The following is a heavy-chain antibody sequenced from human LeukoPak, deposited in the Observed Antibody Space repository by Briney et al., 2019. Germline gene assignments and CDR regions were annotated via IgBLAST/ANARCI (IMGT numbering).Heavy chain of an antibody. Sequence: GRSLRLSCAASGFTFSSYGMPWVRQAPGKGLEWVAVISYDGSNKYYADSVKGRFTISRDNSKNTLYLQMNSLRAEDTAVYYCAKDLDCSGGSCYFNWFDPWGQGTLVTVSS. D-gene: IGHD2-15*01. J-gene: IGHJ5*02. CDR1: GFTFSSYG. CDR3: AKDLDCSGGSCYFNWFDP. CDR2: ISYDGSNK. V-gene: IGHV3-30*18.